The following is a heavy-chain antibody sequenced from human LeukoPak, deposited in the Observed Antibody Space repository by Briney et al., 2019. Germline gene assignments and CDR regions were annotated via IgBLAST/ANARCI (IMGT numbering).Heavy chain of an antibody. CDR2: ISWNSGSI. Sequence: GGSLRLSCAASGFTFDDYAMHWVRPAQRKGREWVSDISWNSGSIGDADSVKGRFTISRDNAKNSLYLQMNSLRAEDTALYYCAKVHSGYDFNWYFDLWGRGTLVTVSS. CDR3: AKVHSGYDFNWYFDL. D-gene: IGHD5-12*01. V-gene: IGHV3-9*01. J-gene: IGHJ2*01. CDR1: GFTFDDYA.